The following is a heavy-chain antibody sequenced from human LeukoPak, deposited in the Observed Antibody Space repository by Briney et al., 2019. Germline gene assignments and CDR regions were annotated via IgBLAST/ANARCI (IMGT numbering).Heavy chain of an antibody. D-gene: IGHD3-22*01. J-gene: IGHJ4*02. V-gene: IGHV3-23*01. CDR2: ISGSGGST. CDR3: ANDSTQYYYDSSGYLWKDY. Sequence: GGSLRLSCAASGFTFSSYAMSWVRQAPGKGLEWVSAISGSGGSTYYADSVKGRFTISRDNSKNTLYLQMNSLRAEDTAVYYCANDSTQYYYDSSGYLWKDYWGQVTLVTVSS. CDR1: GFTFSSYA.